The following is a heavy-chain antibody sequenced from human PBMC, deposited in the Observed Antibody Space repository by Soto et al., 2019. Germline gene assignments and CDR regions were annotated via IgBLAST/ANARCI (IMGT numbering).Heavy chain of an antibody. CDR2: IYYSGST. CDR1: GDSINNGGYY. Sequence: SETLSLTCTVSGDSINNGGYYWAWIRQHPGKGLEWIGYIYYSGSTHHNPSLKSRDTISLDTSKNQFSLKLSSVTAADTAVYYCARQKAAGSFTYYFVNWGPGTLVTVSS. V-gene: IGHV4-31*03. D-gene: IGHD6-13*01. J-gene: IGHJ4*02. CDR3: ARQKAAGSFTYYFVN.